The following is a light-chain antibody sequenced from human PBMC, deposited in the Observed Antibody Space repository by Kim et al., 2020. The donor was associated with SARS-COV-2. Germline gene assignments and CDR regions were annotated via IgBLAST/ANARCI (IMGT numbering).Light chain of an antibody. CDR2: AAS. V-gene: IGKV1-39*01. CDR1: QSINSH. J-gene: IGKJ2*01. CDR3: QQTYSTPT. Sequence: DIQLTQSPSSLSASVGDRVTITCRASQSINSHLNWYQHKAGKAPKLLIYAASTLQSGVPSSFSSSGSGTDFTLTISSLQPEDFATYYCQQTYSTPTFGQGTKLEI.